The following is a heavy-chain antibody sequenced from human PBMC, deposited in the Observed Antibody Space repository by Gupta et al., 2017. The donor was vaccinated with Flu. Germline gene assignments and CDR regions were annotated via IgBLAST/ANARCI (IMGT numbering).Heavy chain of an antibody. CDR3: AKAIGDGYTAYYFDY. J-gene: IGHJ4*02. D-gene: IGHD5-12*01. V-gene: IGHV3-9*01. CDR1: DYA. Sequence: DYAMHWVRQAPGKGLEGVSGISWNSGRIGYADSVKGRFTISRDNAKNSLYLQMNSLRAEEXAXYYCAKAIGDGYTAYYFDYWGQGTLVTVSS. CDR2: ISWNSGRI.